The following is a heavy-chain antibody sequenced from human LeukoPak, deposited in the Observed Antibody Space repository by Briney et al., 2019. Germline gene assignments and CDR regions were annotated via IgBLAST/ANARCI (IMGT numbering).Heavy chain of an antibody. CDR3: VKSIAVAGNVDY. CDR2: ISSNGGST. D-gene: IGHD6-19*01. V-gene: IGHV3-64D*09. Sequence: PGGSLRLSCSASGLTLSSYAMQWVRQAPGKGLEYVSAISSNGGSTYYADSVKGRFTISRDNSKNALYLQMSGLRPEDTALYYCVKSIAVAGNVDYWGQGTLVTVS. CDR1: GLTLSSYA. J-gene: IGHJ4*02.